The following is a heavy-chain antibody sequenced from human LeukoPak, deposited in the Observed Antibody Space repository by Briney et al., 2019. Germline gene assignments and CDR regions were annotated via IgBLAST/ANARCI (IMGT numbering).Heavy chain of an antibody. V-gene: IGHV4-4*07. CDR2: IYTSGST. Sequence: SETLSLTCTVSGSSISSYYWSWIRQPAGKGLEWIGRIYTSGSTDYNPSLKSRVTMSVDTSKNQFSLKPSSVTAADTAVYYCARVSILQFDPWGQGTLVTVSS. CDR1: GSSISSYY. CDR3: ARVSILQFDP. J-gene: IGHJ5*02. D-gene: IGHD3-16*02.